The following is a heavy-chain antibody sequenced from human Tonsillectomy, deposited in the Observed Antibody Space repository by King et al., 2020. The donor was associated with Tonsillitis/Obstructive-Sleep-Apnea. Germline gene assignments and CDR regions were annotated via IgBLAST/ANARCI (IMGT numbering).Heavy chain of an antibody. Sequence: QLVQSGAEVKKPGSSVKVSCKASGGTFSSYAISWGRQAPGQGREWRGRVIPILGIANYAQKFQGRVTITADKSTSTVYMELSSWRSEDTAVYYCARDTDTGMVIGDYYFDYWGQGTRVTVSS. D-gene: IGHD5-18*01. CDR2: VIPILGIA. CDR3: ARDTDTGMVIGDYYFDY. V-gene: IGHV1-69*04. CDR1: GGTFSSYA. J-gene: IGHJ4*02.